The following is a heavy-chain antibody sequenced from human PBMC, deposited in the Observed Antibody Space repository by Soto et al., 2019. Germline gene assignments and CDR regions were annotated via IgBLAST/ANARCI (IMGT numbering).Heavy chain of an antibody. D-gene: IGHD1-26*01. Sequence: TLSLTCAVSGYSISSGYYWGWIRQPPGKGLEWIGSIYHSGSTYYNPSLKSRVTISVDTSKNQFSLKLSSVTAADTAVYYCARDRSIIVGATTGFDYWGQGTLVTVLL. CDR3: ARDRSIIVGATTGFDY. V-gene: IGHV4-38-2*02. J-gene: IGHJ4*02. CDR1: GYSISSGYY. CDR2: IYHSGST.